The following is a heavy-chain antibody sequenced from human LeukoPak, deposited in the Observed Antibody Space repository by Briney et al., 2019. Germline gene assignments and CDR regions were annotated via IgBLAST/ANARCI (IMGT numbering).Heavy chain of an antibody. CDR1: GFTFSTYE. CDR2: ISSSGTTI. Sequence: PVGSLRLSCAASGFTFSTYEMTWVRQAPGKGLEWVSYISSSGTTIYYADSVKGRFTISRDNAKNSLYLQMNSLRAEDTAVYYCARGAAVALDYWGQGTLVTVSS. V-gene: IGHV3-48*03. J-gene: IGHJ4*02. CDR3: ARGAAVALDY. D-gene: IGHD6-19*01.